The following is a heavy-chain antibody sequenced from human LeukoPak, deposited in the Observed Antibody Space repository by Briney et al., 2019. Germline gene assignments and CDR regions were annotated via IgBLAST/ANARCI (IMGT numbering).Heavy chain of an antibody. D-gene: IGHD5-24*01. CDR3: AREGGGYNNRGFDY. CDR1: GGTFSSYA. J-gene: IGHJ4*02. V-gene: IGHV1-69*06. CDR2: IIPIFGTA. Sequence: GASVKVSCKASGGTFSSYAISWVRQAPGQGLEWMGGIIPIFGTANYAQKFQGRVTITADKSTSTAYMELSSLRSEDTAVYYCAREGGGYNNRGFDYWGQGTLFTVSS.